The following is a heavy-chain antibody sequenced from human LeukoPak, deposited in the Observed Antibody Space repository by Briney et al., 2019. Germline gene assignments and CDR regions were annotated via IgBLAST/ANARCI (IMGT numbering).Heavy chain of an antibody. CDR2: IYYSGST. D-gene: IGHD4/OR15-4a*01. J-gene: IGHJ3*02. CDR3: ARLTDLGLPDAFDI. V-gene: IGHV4-59*08. CDR1: GGSISGYF. Sequence: SETLSLTCTVSGGSISGYFWSWIRQPPGKGLEWIGFIYYSGSTNCNPSLKSRVTKSVDTSKNQFSLNLSSVTAADTAVYYCARLTDLGLPDAFDIWGRGTLVTVSS.